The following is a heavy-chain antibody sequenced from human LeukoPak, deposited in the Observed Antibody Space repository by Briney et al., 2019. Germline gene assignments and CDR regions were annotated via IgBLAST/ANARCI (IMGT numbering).Heavy chain of an antibody. J-gene: IGHJ6*03. CDR1: GGTFSSYA. CDR2: IIPIFGTA. V-gene: IGHV1-69*01. Sequence: SVKVSCKASGGTFSSYAISWVRQAPGQGLEWMGGIIPIFGTANYAQKFQGRVTITADESTSTAYMELSSLRSEDTAVYYCARGRAARSYYYYYMDVWGKGTTVTVSS. D-gene: IGHD6-6*01. CDR3: ARGRAARSYYYYYMDV.